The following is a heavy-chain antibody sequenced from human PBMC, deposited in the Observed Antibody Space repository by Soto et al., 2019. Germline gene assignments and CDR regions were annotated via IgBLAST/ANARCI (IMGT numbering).Heavy chain of an antibody. Sequence: QVQLQESGPGLVKPSQTLSLTCTVSGGSISSGDDFWTWIREPPGKGLEWLGYIYYSGSNSYNTSLNSRLNMSVDTSKNQFSLQLSAVTAADTAVYYCASDRAKMKDSYYCGIDVWGQGTMVTVSS. V-gene: IGHV4-30-4*01. CDR1: GGSISSGDDF. D-gene: IGHD2-15*01. CDR3: ASDRAKMKDSYYCGIDV. J-gene: IGHJ6*02. CDR2: IYYSGSN.